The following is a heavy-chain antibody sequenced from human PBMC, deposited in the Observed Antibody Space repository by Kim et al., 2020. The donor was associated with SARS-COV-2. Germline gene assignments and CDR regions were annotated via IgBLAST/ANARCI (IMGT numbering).Heavy chain of an antibody. J-gene: IGHJ4*02. D-gene: IGHD3-22*01. CDR1: GYTFTSYY. CDR2: INPSGGST. Sequence: ASVKVSCKASGYTFTSYYMHWVRQAPGQGLEWMGIINPSGGSTSYAQKFQGRVTMTRDTSTSTVYMELSSLRSEDTAVYYCARDGSPMIVVVTLDYWGQGTLVTVSS. CDR3: ARDGSPMIVVVTLDY. V-gene: IGHV1-46*01.